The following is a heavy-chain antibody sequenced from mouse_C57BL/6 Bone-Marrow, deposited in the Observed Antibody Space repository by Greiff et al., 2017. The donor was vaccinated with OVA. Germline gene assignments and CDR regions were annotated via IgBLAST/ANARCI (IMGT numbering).Heavy chain of an antibody. Sequence: EVKLVESGGGLVKPGGSLKLSCAASGFTFSDYGMHWVRQAPEKGLEWVAYLSSGSSTIYYADTVKGRFTITRDNATNTLFLQRTSLRSEDTAMYYCATLIYYDSYYAMDYWGQGTSVTVSS. D-gene: IGHD2-4*01. J-gene: IGHJ4*01. CDR3: ATLIYYDSYYAMDY. CDR2: LSSGSSTI. CDR1: GFTFSDYG. V-gene: IGHV5-17*01.